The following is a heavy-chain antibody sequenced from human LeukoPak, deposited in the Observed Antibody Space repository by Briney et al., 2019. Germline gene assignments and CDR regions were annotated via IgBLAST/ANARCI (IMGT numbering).Heavy chain of an antibody. CDR2: IYYSGST. J-gene: IGHJ4*02. CDR3: ARGQLWSYFDY. V-gene: IGHV4-59*06. D-gene: IGHD2-21*01. CDR1: GGSISSYY. Sequence: SETLSLTCTVSGGSISSYYWSWIRQHPGKGLEWIGYIYYSGSTYYNPSLKSRVTISVDTSKNQFSLKLSSVTAADTAVYYCARGQLWSYFDYWGQGTLVTVSS.